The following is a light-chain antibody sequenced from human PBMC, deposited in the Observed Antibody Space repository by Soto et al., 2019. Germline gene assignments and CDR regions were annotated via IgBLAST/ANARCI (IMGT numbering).Light chain of an antibody. J-gene: IGLJ1*01. V-gene: IGLV2-14*01. CDR3: SSYTTNSSDV. CDR1: SLDVGAFIY. Sequence: QAVFTQHPSVSGAPAQSTIIFCPVTSLDVGAFIYVSWYQQHPSKAPKLMIYDVNNRPSGVSNRFSGSKSGNTASLTISGLQAEDEADYYCSSYTTNSSDVFGAGTKVTVL. CDR2: DVN.